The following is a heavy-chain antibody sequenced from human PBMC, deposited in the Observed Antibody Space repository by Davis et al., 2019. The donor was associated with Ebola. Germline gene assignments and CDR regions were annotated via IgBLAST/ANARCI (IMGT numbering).Heavy chain of an antibody. J-gene: IGHJ6*03. V-gene: IGHV3-7*03. CDR3: ASGDGRGRSYDMDV. D-gene: IGHD3/OR15-3a*01. CDR1: GLIFSNYW. CDR2: INQDGGDK. Sequence: GGSLRLSCAASGLIFSNYWMSWVRQAPGKGPEWVAIINQDGGDKYYVDPVKGRFTISRDNAKNSLFLEMNSLRAEDTAFYYCASGDGRGRSYDMDVWGQGTTVTVSS.